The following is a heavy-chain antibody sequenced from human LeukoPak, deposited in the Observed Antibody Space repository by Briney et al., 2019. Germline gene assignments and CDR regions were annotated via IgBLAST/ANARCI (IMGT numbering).Heavy chain of an antibody. D-gene: IGHD1-14*01. Sequence: KSGGSLRLSCAASGFTFSNYGMHWVRQAPGQRLEWMGWINAGNGNTKYSQKFQGRVTITRDTSASTAYMELSSLRSEDTAVYYCGAITVRYYYGMDVWGQGTTVTVSS. CDR3: GAITVRYYYGMDV. J-gene: IGHJ6*02. V-gene: IGHV1-3*01. CDR2: INAGNGNT. CDR1: GFTFSNYG.